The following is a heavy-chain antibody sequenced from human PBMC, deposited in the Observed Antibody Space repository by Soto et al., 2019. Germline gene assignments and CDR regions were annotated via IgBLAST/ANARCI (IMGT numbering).Heavy chain of an antibody. CDR1: GYTFTKYF. V-gene: IGHV1-46*01. CDR2: INPNGGTT. J-gene: IGHJ4*02. CDR3: AREAPYGTYYFDY. D-gene: IGHD3-16*01. Sequence: ASVKVSCKASGYTFTKYFIHWVRQAPGHGLEWMGIINPNGGTTTYAQKFQGRVTITADESTSTAYMELSSLRSEDTAVYYCAREAPYGTYYFDYWGQGTLVTVSS.